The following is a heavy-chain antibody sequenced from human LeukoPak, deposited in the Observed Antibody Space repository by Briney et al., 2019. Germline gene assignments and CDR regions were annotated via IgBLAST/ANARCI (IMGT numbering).Heavy chain of an antibody. D-gene: IGHD6-19*01. Sequence: ASVKVSCKASGYTFTGYYMHWVRQAPGRGLEWMGWINPKSGVTNFAQKFQGRVTMTRDTSISTAYMELSSLTSDDTAVYYCARKGSGQWLAEHHFDYWGQGTLVTVSS. V-gene: IGHV1-2*02. CDR3: ARKGSGQWLAEHHFDY. CDR2: INPKSGVT. CDR1: GYTFTGYY. J-gene: IGHJ4*02.